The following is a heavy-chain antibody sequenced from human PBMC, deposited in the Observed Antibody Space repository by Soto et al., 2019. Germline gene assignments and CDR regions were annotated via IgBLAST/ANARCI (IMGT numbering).Heavy chain of an antibody. CDR3: VPHDFDY. V-gene: IGHV3-30*04. J-gene: IGHJ4*02. CDR2: ISDDERHK. Sequence: QVRLVESGGGVVQPGRSLRLSCAASGFTFSIYAMHWVRQAPGKGLEWVAIISDDERHKYYADSVKGRFTISRDNSRNTLYLEVSGLRTEDTAVYYCVPHDFDYWVLGTLVTVSS. CDR1: GFTFSIYA.